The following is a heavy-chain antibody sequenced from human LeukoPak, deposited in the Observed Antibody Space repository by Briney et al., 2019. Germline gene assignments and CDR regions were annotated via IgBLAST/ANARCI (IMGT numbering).Heavy chain of an antibody. CDR3: ARAAWRGTNSRDAFDI. D-gene: IGHD4/OR15-4a*01. CDR1: GGSISSGDYY. J-gene: IGHJ3*02. V-gene: IGHV4-31*03. CDR2: ISYSGTT. Sequence: SETLSLTCTVSGGSISSGDYYWSWIRQHPGKGLEWIGYISYSGTTYYNPSLKSRITISLDTSKNQFSLELSSVTAADTAVYYCARAAWRGTNSRDAFDIWGLGTVVTVSS.